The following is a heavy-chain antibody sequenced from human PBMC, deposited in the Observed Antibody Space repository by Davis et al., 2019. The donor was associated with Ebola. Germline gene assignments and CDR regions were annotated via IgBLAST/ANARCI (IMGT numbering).Heavy chain of an antibody. CDR1: GFTFSRYG. J-gene: IGHJ4*02. Sequence: GESLKISCAASGFTFSRYGMFWFRQGPGKGLEWVAFIRYDGTNKLYADSVRGRFTISRDNSKNTLYLQMNSLRAEDTAVFYCARCSSGSYWGGSLVFDYWGQGTLVTVSS. V-gene: IGHV3-30*02. CDR3: ARCSSGSYWGGSLVFDY. CDR2: IRYDGTNK. D-gene: IGHD3-10*01.